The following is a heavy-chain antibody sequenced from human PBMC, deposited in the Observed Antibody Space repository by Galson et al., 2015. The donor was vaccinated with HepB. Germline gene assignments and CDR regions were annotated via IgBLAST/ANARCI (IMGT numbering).Heavy chain of an antibody. CDR1: GFTFSSHS. CDR3: ARVYCTGGSCYGAGFDY. D-gene: IGHD2-8*02. J-gene: IGHJ4*02. V-gene: IGHV3-21*06. CDR2: ISGSSVSI. Sequence: SLRLSCAASGFTFSSHSMNWVRQAPGKGLEWLSSISGSSVSIYYADSVKGRFTFSRDNDQNSLYLQMDGLRVEDTAVYYCARVYCTGGSCYGAGFDYWGQGILVTVSS.